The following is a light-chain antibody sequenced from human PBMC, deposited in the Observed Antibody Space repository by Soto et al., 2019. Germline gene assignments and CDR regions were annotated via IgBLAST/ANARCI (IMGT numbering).Light chain of an antibody. CDR3: CSYGGYFWV. CDR2: DVT. J-gene: IGLJ3*02. Sequence: QSALTQPRSVSGSPGQSVTISCTGTSSDVGGYDYVSWFQHHPGKVPKLMIYDVTKRPSGVPDRFSASKSGNKASLTISGLQAEDEADYYCCSYGGYFWVFGGGTKLTVL. CDR1: SSDVGGYDY. V-gene: IGLV2-11*01.